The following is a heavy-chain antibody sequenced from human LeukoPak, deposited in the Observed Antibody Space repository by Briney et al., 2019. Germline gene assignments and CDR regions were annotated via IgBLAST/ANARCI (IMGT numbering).Heavy chain of an antibody. V-gene: IGHV4-39*07. D-gene: IGHD2-2*01. CDR2: VFYNGSP. Sequence: SETLSLTCTVSGGSISTSRFYWGWIRQPPGKGLEWIGSVFYNGSPYYNPSLKSRVTMSVDTSKSQFSLNLRSVTAADTAVYYCARGGGCDSASCQLRGLDSWGQGTLVIVSS. CDR1: GGSISTSRFY. CDR3: ARGGGCDSASCQLRGLDS. J-gene: IGHJ4*02.